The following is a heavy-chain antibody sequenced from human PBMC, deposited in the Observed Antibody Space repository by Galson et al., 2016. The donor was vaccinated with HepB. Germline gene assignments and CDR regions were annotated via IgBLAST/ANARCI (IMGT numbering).Heavy chain of an antibody. Sequence: SLRLSCAASGFTFSNYDMHWVRQAPGKGLEWVSSIYTAGDTYYQDSVEGRFTVSRKNGKDSLYLHMKSLRAGDTAVYFCARGSYSSDWYRSSAYDFGMDVWGKGTPVTVSS. CDR3: ARGSYSSDWYRSSAYDFGMDV. CDR2: IYTAGDT. D-gene: IGHD6-19*01. CDR1: GFTFSNYD. J-gene: IGHJ6*04. V-gene: IGHV3-13*01.